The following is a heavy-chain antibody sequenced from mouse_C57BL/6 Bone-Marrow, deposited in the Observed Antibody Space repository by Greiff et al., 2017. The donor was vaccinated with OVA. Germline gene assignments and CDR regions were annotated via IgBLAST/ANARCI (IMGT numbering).Heavy chain of an antibody. V-gene: IGHV1-69*01. CDR2: IDPSDSYT. CDR1: GYTFTSYW. J-gene: IGHJ2*01. D-gene: IGHD2-4*01. CDR3: ARSVYYDYDDYFDY. Sequence: QVQLQQPGAELVMPGASVKLSCKASGYTFTSYWKHWVKQRPGQGLEWIGEIDPSDSYTNYNQKFKGKSTLTVDKSSSTAYMQLSSLTSEDSAVYYCARSVYYDYDDYFDYWGQGTTLTVSS.